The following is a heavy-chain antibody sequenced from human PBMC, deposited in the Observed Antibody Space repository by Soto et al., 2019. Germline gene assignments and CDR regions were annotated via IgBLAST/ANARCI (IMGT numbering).Heavy chain of an antibody. CDR1: GGSVSSGSYY. V-gene: IGHV4-61*01. D-gene: IGHD6-13*01. CDR3: ARSIAAAGKRFLYYFDY. J-gene: IGHJ4*02. CDR2: IYYSGST. Sequence: ASETLSLTCPVSGGSVSSGSYYWSWIRQPPGKGLEWIGYIYYSGSTNYNPSLKSRVTISVDTSKNQFSLKLSSVTAADTAVYYCARSIAAAGKRFLYYFDYWGQGTLVTVSS.